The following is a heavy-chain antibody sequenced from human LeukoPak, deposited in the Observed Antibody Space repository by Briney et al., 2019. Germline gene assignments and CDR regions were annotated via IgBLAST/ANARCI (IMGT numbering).Heavy chain of an antibody. Sequence: PGGSLRLSRAASGFTFSSYAMSWVRQAPGKGLEWVSAISGSGGSTYYADSVKGRFTISRDNSKNTLYLQMNSLRAEDTAVYYCAYQTGIIAAFDYWGQGTLVTVSS. D-gene: IGHD6-25*01. CDR1: GFTFSSYA. CDR2: ISGSGGST. J-gene: IGHJ4*02. CDR3: AYQTGIIAAFDY. V-gene: IGHV3-23*01.